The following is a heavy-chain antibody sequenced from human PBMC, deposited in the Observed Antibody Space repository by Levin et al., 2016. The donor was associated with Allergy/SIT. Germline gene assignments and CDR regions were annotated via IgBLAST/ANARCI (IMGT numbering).Heavy chain of an antibody. V-gene: IGHV1-2*02. Sequence: ASVKVSCKASGYTFTGYYMHWVRQAPGQGLEWMGWINPNSGGTNYAQKFQGRVTMTRDTSISTAYMELSRLRSDDTAVYYCARVYYDSSGYYYEGSIFDYWGQGTLVTVSS. D-gene: IGHD3-22*01. CDR1: GYTFTGYY. CDR2: INPNSGGT. J-gene: IGHJ4*02. CDR3: ARVYYDSSGYYYEGSIFDY.